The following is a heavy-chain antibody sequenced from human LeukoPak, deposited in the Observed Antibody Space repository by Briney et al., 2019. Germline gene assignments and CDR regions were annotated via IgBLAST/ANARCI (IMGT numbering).Heavy chain of an antibody. V-gene: IGHV1-8*02. D-gene: IGHD3-22*01. J-gene: IGHJ4*02. CDR1: GYTFSTYD. CDR2: MNPNSGNT. CDR3: VSPGVYYDSSGYYPFDY. Sequence: EASVKVSCKASGYTFSTYDINWVRQATGQGLEWMGWMNPNSGNTGYAQKFQGRVTMTRNTSIRTAYMELSSLRSEDTAVYYCVSPGVYYDSSGYYPFDYWGQGTLVTVSS.